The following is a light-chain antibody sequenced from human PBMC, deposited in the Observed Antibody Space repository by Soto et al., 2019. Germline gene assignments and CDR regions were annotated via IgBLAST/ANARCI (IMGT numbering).Light chain of an antibody. J-gene: IGKJ5*01. Sequence: TQSPATLSVSPWDRATLSCMASQSINSNLAWYQQQPGQAPRLLIYDASNRATGIPARFSGTGSGTDFTLTINNLEPEDFAVYYCQVRTNWSIAFGRGTRLEI. CDR2: DAS. V-gene: IGKV3-11*01. CDR1: QSINSN. CDR3: QVRTNWSIA.